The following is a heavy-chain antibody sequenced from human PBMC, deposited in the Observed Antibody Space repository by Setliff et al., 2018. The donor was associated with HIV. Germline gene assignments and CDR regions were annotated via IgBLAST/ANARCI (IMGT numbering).Heavy chain of an antibody. J-gene: IGHJ6*04. D-gene: IGHD3-22*01. CDR1: SVSFSSYS. CDR3: AREPPNFARYYYDSSGYGDV. CDR2: IYSSGAT. Sequence: SETLSLTCTVSSVSFSSYSWTWIRQPPGGGLEFIGYIYSSGATSYSPSPKSRVTISLDTSKNQFSLRLSSVTAADTAVYYCAREPPNFARYYYDSSGYGDVWGKGTTVTVSS. V-gene: IGHV4-59*12.